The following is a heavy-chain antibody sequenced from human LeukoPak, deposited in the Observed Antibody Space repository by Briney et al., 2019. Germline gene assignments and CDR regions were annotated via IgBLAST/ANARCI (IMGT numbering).Heavy chain of an antibody. Sequence: GGSLRLSCAASGFTFSSYEMNWVRQARGKAVEWISYISSSGSTMYYADSVKGRFTISRDNAKNSLYLQMNSLRAEDTAIYYCASSSWYALDYWGQGTLVTVSS. CDR2: ISSSGSTM. J-gene: IGHJ4*02. CDR1: GFTFSSYE. D-gene: IGHD6-13*01. CDR3: ASSSWYALDY. V-gene: IGHV3-48*03.